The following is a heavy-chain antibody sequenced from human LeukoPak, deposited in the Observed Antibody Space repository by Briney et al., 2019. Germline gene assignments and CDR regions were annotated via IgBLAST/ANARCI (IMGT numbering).Heavy chain of an antibody. CDR1: GFTFSSYG. D-gene: IGHD5-24*01. CDR2: IWYDGSNK. V-gene: IGHV3-33*01. J-gene: IGHJ4*02. Sequence: GRSLRLSCAASGFTFSSYGMHWVRQAPGKGLEWVAVIWYDGSNKYYADSVKGRFTISRDNSKNTLYLQINSLRAEDTAVYYCAREEMATMRFDYWGQGTLVTVSS. CDR3: AREEMATMRFDY.